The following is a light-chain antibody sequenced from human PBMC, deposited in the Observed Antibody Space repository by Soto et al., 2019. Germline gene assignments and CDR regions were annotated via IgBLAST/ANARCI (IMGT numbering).Light chain of an antibody. CDR2: AAS. J-gene: IGKJ5*01. V-gene: IGKV1-39*01. CDR1: QSISSW. CDR3: QQSYSTSIT. Sequence: DIQMTQSPSTLSVSVGDRVTIPCRASQSISSWLAWYQQKPGKAPKLLIYAASSLQSGVPSRFSGSGSGTDFTLTISSLQPEDFATYYCQQSYSTSITFGQGTRLEIK.